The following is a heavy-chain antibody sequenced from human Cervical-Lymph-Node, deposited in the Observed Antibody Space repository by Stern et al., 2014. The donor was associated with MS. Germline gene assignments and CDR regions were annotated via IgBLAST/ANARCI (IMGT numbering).Heavy chain of an antibody. Sequence: EVQLVESGGGLDKPGGSLRLSCAASGYTFTSYSMNWVRQAPGKGLEWVSSISSSSSYIYYADSVKGRFTISRDNAKNSLYLQMNSLRAEDTAVYYCARDRGGSYSDYWGQGTLVTVSS. D-gene: IGHD1-26*01. J-gene: IGHJ4*02. V-gene: IGHV3-21*01. CDR3: ARDRGGSYSDY. CDR1: GYTFTSYS. CDR2: ISSSSSYI.